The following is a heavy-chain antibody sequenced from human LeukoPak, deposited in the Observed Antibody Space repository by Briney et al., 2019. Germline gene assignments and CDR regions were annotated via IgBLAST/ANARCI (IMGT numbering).Heavy chain of an antibody. V-gene: IGHV4-39*07. CDR2: IDYSGTT. J-gene: IGHJ5*02. Sequence: SETLSLTCTVSGGSISRSSYYWVWIRRPPGKGLEWIGTIDYSGTTYYKRSLKSRVTISVDTSKNQFSLKLSSVTAADTAVYYCAREVDAAAAYNWFDPWGQGTLVTVSS. CDR1: GGSISRSSYY. D-gene: IGHD2-2*01. CDR3: AREVDAAAAYNWFDP.